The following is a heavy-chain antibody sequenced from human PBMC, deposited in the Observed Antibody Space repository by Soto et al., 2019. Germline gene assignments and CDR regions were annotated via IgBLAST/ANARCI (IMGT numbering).Heavy chain of an antibody. CDR2: INSDGSST. Sequence: EVQLVESGGGLVQPGGSLRLSCAASGFTFSSYWMRWVRQAPGKGLVWVSRINSDGSSTSYADSVKGRFTISRDNAKNTLYLQMNSLRAEDTAVYYCVLGYCSSTSCYSYYYYYYGMDVWGQGTTVTVSS. CDR1: GFTFSSYW. V-gene: IGHV3-74*01. D-gene: IGHD2-2*01. J-gene: IGHJ6*02. CDR3: VLGYCSSTSCYSYYYYYYGMDV.